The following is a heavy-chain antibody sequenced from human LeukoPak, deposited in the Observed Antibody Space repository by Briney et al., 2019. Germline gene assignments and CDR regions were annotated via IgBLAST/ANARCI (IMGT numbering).Heavy chain of an antibody. J-gene: IGHJ6*02. Sequence: AASVKVSCKASGGTFSSYAISWVRQGPGQGLEWMGGIFPIFGTANYAQKFQGRVTITADESTSTAYMELSSLRSEDTAVYYCARNIVVVPAAYYYYYYGMDVWGQGTTVTVSS. CDR2: IFPIFGTA. CDR3: ARNIVVVPAAYYYYYYGMDV. D-gene: IGHD2-2*01. CDR1: GGTFSSYA. V-gene: IGHV1-69*01.